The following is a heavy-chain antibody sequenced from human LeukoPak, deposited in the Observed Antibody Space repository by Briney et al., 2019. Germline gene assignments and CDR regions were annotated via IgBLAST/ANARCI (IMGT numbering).Heavy chain of an antibody. D-gene: IGHD3-10*01. J-gene: IGHJ4*02. CDR2: MTGSGGST. Sequence: GGSLRLSCAASGFTFSTYAMRWVRQAPGKGLEWVATMTGSGGSTFYGDSVKGRFTIARDNSNNMLYLQMNSLRAEDTAVYYCAKDLGLLWFGTFDYWGQGILVTVSS. V-gene: IGHV3-23*01. CDR3: AKDLGLLWFGTFDY. CDR1: GFTFSTYA.